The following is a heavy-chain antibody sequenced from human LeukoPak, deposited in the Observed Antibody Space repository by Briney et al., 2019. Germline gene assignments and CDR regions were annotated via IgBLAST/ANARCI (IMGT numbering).Heavy chain of an antibody. CDR3: ATRPRELLSGIP. D-gene: IGHD1-26*01. J-gene: IGHJ3*01. CDR2: ISVSGDIT. V-gene: IGHV3-23*01. CDR1: GFTFSNYA. Sequence: GGSLRLSCAASGFTFSNYAMTWVRQAPGKGLEWVSGISVSGDITYYADSVKGRFTISRDNSKKTLYLHMSSLRAEDTAVYYCATRPRELLSGIPWGQGTMVTVSS.